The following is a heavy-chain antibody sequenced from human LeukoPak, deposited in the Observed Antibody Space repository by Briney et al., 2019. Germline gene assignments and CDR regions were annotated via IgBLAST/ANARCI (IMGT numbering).Heavy chain of an antibody. CDR3: ARDPSVYYYYYMDV. D-gene: IGHD6-6*01. J-gene: IGHJ6*03. CDR2: ISSSSSTI. CDR1: GFTFSSYS. V-gene: IGHV3-48*01. Sequence: GGSLRLSCAASGFTFSSYSMNWVRQAPGKGLEWVSYISSSSSTIYYADSVKGRFTISRDNAKNSLYLQMNSLRAEDTAVYYCARDPSVYYYYYMDVWGKGTTVTVSS.